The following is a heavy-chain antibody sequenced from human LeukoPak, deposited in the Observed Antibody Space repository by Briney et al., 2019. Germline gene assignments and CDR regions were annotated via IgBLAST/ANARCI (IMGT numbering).Heavy chain of an antibody. CDR1: GYTFTNYG. CDR3: AKNGSSYCDN. V-gene: IGHV1-18*01. J-gene: IGHJ4*02. Sequence: ASVKVSCKASGYTFTNYGISWVRQAPGQGLEWMGWISVYNGYTEYAQKLQGRVTMTTDTSTSTAYMELRSLRSDDTAVYYCAKNGSSYCDNRGQGTLVTVSS. CDR2: ISVYNGYT. D-gene: IGHD6-13*01.